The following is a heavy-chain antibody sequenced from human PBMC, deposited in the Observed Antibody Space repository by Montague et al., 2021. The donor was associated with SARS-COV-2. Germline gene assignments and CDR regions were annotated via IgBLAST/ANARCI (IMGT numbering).Heavy chain of an antibody. CDR3: ARGLGCSGGRCYGDWLDP. J-gene: IGHJ5*02. Sequence: SETLSLTCTVSSGSISNDIYYWGWIRQPPGKGLEWIGEIYHSGSTNYNPSLKSRVTISVDKSKNQFSLKMSSVTAADTAVFYCARGLGCSGGRCYGDWLDPWGQGTLVTVSS. D-gene: IGHD2-15*01. V-gene: IGHV4-39*07. CDR2: IYHSGST. CDR1: SGSISNDIYY.